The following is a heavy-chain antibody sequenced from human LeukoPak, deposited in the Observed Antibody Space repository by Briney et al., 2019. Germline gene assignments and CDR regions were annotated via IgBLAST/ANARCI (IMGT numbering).Heavy chain of an antibody. V-gene: IGHV4-59*01. CDR2: IYYSGST. CDR3: ASSEGGGSYFYYYYGMDV. CDR1: GGSISSYY. J-gene: IGHJ6*02. Sequence: PSETLSLTCTVSGGSISSYYWSWIRQPPGKGLEWIGYIYYSGSTNYNPSLKSRVTISVDTSKNQFSPKLSSVTAADTAVYYCASSEGGGSYFYYYYGMDVWGQGTTVTVSS. D-gene: IGHD1-26*01.